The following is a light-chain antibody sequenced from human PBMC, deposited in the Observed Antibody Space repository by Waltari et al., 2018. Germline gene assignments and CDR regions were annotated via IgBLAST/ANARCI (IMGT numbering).Light chain of an antibody. Sequence: AIQMTQSPSSLSASVGARVTITCRASQYLRNDIGWYQQRPGRAPKLLIYGASYLHSGVPSRFSGSGSGTFFTLIISSLQPEDFATYYCLQDYSYPRTFGQGTKVDIK. CDR2: GAS. CDR3: LQDYSYPRT. V-gene: IGKV1-6*01. J-gene: IGKJ1*01. CDR1: QYLRND.